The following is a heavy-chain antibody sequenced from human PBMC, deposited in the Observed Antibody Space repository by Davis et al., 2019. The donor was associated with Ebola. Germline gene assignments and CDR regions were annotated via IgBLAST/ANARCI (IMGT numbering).Heavy chain of an antibody. Sequence: GESLKISCEGSGYSFTTYWIVWVRQMPGKSLEWMGIIYPGDSDTRYSPSFEGQVTISVDRSISTAYLQWSSLKASDTAMYYCAKQESLYGSSDYWGQGTLVTVSS. CDR3: AKQESLYGSSDY. J-gene: IGHJ4*02. V-gene: IGHV5-51*01. D-gene: IGHD3-22*01. CDR2: IYPGDSDT. CDR1: GYSFTTYW.